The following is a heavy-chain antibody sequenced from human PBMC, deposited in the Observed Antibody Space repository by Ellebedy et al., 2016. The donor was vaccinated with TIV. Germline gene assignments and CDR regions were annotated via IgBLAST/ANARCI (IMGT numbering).Heavy chain of an antibody. CDR1: GFTFASYT. V-gene: IGHV3-21*01. J-gene: IGHJ5*02. CDR2: ISSSTTYI. Sequence: GESLKISCAASGFTFASYTINWVRQAPGRGLEWVSSISSSTTYIYYADSVRGRFTISRDNAENSVYLQMNSLRADDTAVYYCAREVTLVRGKWFDPWGQGTLVTVSS. CDR3: AREVTLVRGKWFDP. D-gene: IGHD3-10*01.